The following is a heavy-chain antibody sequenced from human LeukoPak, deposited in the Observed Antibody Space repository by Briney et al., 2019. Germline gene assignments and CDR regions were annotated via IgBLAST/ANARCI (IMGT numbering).Heavy chain of an antibody. CDR1: GFTFSNCG. V-gene: IGHV3-33*01. J-gene: IGHJ4*02. CDR3: ARDREYSYFDY. D-gene: IGHD5-18*01. Sequence: GGSLRLSCAASGFTFSNCGMHWVRQAPGKGLEWVAIIWYDGNNKYYADSVKGRFTISRDDSKNTLYLQMNSLRAEDTAVYYCARDREYSYFDYWGQGTLVTVSS. CDR2: IWYDGNNK.